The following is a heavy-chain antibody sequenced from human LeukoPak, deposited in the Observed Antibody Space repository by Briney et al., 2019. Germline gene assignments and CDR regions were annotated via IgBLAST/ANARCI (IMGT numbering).Heavy chain of an antibody. Sequence: PGGSLRLSCAASRFTISSYAMSWVRQAPGKGLEWVAFIRYDGSKKYYADSVKGRFTISRDNSKNTLYLQMNSLRAEDTAVYYCAKVYGGQWLLRGWFDPWGQGTLVTVSS. J-gene: IGHJ5*02. CDR1: RFTISSYA. V-gene: IGHV3-30*02. CDR2: IRYDGSKK. D-gene: IGHD6-19*01. CDR3: AKVYGGQWLLRGWFDP.